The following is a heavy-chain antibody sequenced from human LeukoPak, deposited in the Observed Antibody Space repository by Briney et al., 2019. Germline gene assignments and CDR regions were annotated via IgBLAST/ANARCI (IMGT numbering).Heavy chain of an antibody. Sequence: GGSLRLSCAASGFTFSTFAMIWVRQPPGKGLEWVSSIFPSGGEIHYADSVRGRFTISRDNSKNTLYLQMNSLRAEDTAVYYCAKDGHYYYYYYMDVWGKGTTVTISS. CDR3: AKDGHYYYYYYMDV. CDR1: GFTFSTFA. V-gene: IGHV3-23*01. J-gene: IGHJ6*03. CDR2: IFPSGGEI.